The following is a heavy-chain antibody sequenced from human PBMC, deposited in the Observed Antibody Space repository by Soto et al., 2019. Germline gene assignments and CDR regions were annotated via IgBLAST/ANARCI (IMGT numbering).Heavy chain of an antibody. V-gene: IGHV3-9*01. D-gene: IGHD6-19*01. CDR1: GFTFDDYA. Sequence: EVQLVESGGGLVQPGTSLRLSCAAPGFTFDDYAMHWVRQAPGKGQEWVSGISWNGDNIGYADSVKGRFTISRDNAKNSLFLQMNSLRAEDTALYYCAKDTSPIRVAVAVHWGQGTLVTVSS. CDR3: AKDTSPIRVAVAVH. CDR2: ISWNGDNI. J-gene: IGHJ4*02.